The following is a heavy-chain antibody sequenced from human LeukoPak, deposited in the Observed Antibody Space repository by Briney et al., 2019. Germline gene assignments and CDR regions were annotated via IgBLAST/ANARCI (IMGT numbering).Heavy chain of an antibody. D-gene: IGHD6-13*01. V-gene: IGHV4-39*01. J-gene: IGHJ4*02. Sequence: PSETLSLTCTVSGASISSTNYYWSWIRQPPGKGLEWIGSVYYSGTTYCNPSLKSRVTISVDTSKNQFSLQLASVTAADTAFYYCARRPGYTTSWHFDYWGQGTLVTASS. CDR3: ARRPGYTTSWHFDY. CDR1: GASISSTNYY. CDR2: VYYSGTT.